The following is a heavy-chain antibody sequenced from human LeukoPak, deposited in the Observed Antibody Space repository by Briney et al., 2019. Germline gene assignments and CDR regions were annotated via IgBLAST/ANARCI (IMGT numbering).Heavy chain of an antibody. CDR2: ISGSRGST. D-gene: IGHD3-10*01. Sequence: GGSLRLSCAASGFTFSSYAMSWVRQAPGKGLEWVSAISGSRGSTYYADSVKGRFTISRDNSKNTLYLQMNSLGAEDTAVYYCAKDNRYYYGSGTRGYYMDVWGKGTTVTVSS. J-gene: IGHJ6*03. CDR3: AKDNRYYYGSGTRGYYMDV. CDR1: GFTFSSYA. V-gene: IGHV3-23*01.